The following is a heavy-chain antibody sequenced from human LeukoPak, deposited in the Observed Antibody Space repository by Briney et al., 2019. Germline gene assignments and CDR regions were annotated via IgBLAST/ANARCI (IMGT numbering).Heavy chain of an antibody. CDR3: ARDHNYAFDN. J-gene: IGHJ4*02. D-gene: IGHD1-1*01. V-gene: IGHV3-11*06. Sequence: GGSLRLSCAASGFPFSEHSMNWVRQAPGKGLEWISYIGISSGNTKYADSVKGRFTISGDNAKNSLYLQMNSLRVEDTAVYYCARDHNYAFDNWGQGTLVTVSS. CDR1: GFPFSEHS. CDR2: IGISSGNT.